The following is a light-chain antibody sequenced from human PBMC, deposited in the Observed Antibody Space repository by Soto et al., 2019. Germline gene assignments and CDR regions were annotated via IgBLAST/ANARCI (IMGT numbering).Light chain of an antibody. V-gene: IGLV2-11*01. CDR1: SSDVGGYNY. CDR2: DVS. Sequence: QSVLTQPRSVSGSPGQSVTISCTGTSSDVGGYNYVSWYQQHPGKAPKLMIYDVSKRPSGVPDRFSGSKSDNTASLTISGLQAEDEADYYCCSYAGSRVVFGGGTKLTVL. J-gene: IGLJ2*01. CDR3: CSYAGSRVV.